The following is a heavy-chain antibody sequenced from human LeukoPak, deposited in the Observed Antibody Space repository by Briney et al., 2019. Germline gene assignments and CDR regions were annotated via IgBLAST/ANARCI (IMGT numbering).Heavy chain of an antibody. CDR3: ARVYYSSSYDYWYFDL. V-gene: IGHV4-61*09. D-gene: IGHD6-13*01. CDR1: GGSISSGSYY. J-gene: IGHJ2*01. Sequence: SETLSLTCTVSGGSISSGSYYWSWIRQPAGKGLEWIGHIYTSGSTNYNPSLKSRVTISVDTSKNQFSLKLSSVTAADTAVYYCARVYYSSSYDYWYFDLWGRGTLVTVSS. CDR2: IYTSGST.